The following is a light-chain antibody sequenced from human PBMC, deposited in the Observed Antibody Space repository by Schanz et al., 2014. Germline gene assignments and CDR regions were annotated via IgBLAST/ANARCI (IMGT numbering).Light chain of an antibody. CDR1: QSVSGSY. CDR3: QQYGSLGT. J-gene: IGKJ1*01. V-gene: IGKV3-20*01. CDR2: GAS. Sequence: EIVLTQSPGTLSLSPGERATLSCRASQSVSGSYLAWYQQKPGQAPRLLIYGASSRATGIPDRFSGSASGTDFTLTISRLEPEDFAVYYCQQYGSLGTFGQGTKVEIK.